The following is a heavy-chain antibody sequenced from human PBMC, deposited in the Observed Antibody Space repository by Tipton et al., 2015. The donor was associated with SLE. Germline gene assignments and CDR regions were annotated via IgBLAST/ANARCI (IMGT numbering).Heavy chain of an antibody. V-gene: IGHV5-51*01. J-gene: IGHJ6*03. CDR3: ARAATIVGALYYYYMDV. D-gene: IGHD1-26*01. Sequence: VQLVQSGAEVKKPGESLKISCKGSGYSFTSYWIGWVRQMPGKGLEWMGIIYPGDSDTRYSPSFQGQVTISADKSISTAYLQWSSLKASDTAMYYCARAATIVGALYYYYMDVWGKGTTVTVSS. CDR1: GYSFTSYW. CDR2: IYPGDSDT.